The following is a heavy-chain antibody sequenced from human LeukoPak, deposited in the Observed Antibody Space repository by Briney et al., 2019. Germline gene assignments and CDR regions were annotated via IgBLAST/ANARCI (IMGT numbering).Heavy chain of an antibody. CDR3: ARSVYDWNPRYYMDV. D-gene: IGHD1-20*01. CDR2: IYHNGGS. CDR1: ARSIHSYY. J-gene: IGHJ6*03. Sequence: SQTLSLTCSVSARSIHSYYWTWIRHPQGKGLEWIGYIYHNGGSSYNPSLKSRVTLSIDTSKKNFSLKLTSVTAADTAVYYCARSVYDWNPRYYMDVWGEGTTVTVSS. V-gene: IGHV4-59*01.